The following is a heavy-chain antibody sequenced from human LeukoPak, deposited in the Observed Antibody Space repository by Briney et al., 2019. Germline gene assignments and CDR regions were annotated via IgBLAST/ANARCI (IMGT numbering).Heavy chain of an antibody. Sequence: GGSLRLSCAASGFTFSSYGMHWVRQAPGKGLERVAFIRYDGSNKYYADSVKGRFTISRDNSKNTLYLQMNSLRAEDTAVYYCAKAPYYYDSSGYQSWFDPWGQGTLVTVSS. J-gene: IGHJ5*02. CDR1: GFTFSSYG. CDR2: IRYDGSNK. D-gene: IGHD3-22*01. V-gene: IGHV3-30*02. CDR3: AKAPYYYDSSGYQSWFDP.